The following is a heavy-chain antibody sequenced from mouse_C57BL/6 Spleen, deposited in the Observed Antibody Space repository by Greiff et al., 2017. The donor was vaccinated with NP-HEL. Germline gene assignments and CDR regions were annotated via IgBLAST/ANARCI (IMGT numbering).Heavy chain of an antibody. CDR3: ARGDDYDASFAY. CDR2: IYPSDSET. D-gene: IGHD2-4*01. J-gene: IGHJ3*01. Sequence: VKLQQPGAELVRPGSSVKLSCKASGYTFTSYWMDWVKQRPGQGLEWIGNIYPSDSETHYNQKFKDKATLTVDKSSSTAYMQLSSLTSEDSAVYYCARGDDYDASFAYWGQGTLVTVSA. V-gene: IGHV1-61*01. CDR1: GYTFTSYW.